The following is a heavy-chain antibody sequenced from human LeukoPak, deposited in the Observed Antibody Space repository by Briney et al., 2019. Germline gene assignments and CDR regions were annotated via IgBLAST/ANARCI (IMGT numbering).Heavy chain of an antibody. CDR2: IYPGDSET. V-gene: IGHV5-51*01. CDR3: ARPRSGSFHDAFDI. Sequence: GESLKISCKSSGYSLTNYWIGWVRQMPGRGLEWMAIIYPGDSETTYSPSFQGQVTISADKSIGTAYLQWSSLKASDTAMYYCARPRSGSFHDAFDIWGQGTMVTVSS. J-gene: IGHJ3*02. D-gene: IGHD1-26*01. CDR1: GYSLTNYW.